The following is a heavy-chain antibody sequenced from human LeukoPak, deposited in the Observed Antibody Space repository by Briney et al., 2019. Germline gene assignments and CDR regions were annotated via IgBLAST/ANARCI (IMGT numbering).Heavy chain of an antibody. CDR1: GFTFSSFW. V-gene: IGHV3-7*01. J-gene: IGHJ4*02. CDR2: IKQDGSEK. Sequence: GGSLRLSCAASGFTFSSFWMSWVRQAPGKGLEWVANIKQDGSEKNYVDSVKGRFTISRDNAKNSLFLQMNSLRAEDTAVYFRARDSSGPDYWGQGTLVTVSS. D-gene: IGHD6-19*01. CDR3: ARDSSGPDY.